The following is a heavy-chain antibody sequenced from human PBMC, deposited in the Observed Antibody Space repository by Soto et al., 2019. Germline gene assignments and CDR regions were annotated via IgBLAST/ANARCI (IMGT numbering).Heavy chain of an antibody. V-gene: IGHV4-4*07. Sequence: PSETLSRTCTVSGGSISSFYWSCIRQPAGKGLEWIGRIYSGGRNNYNPSLKSRVTMSVDTSKNQFSLRLSSVTAADTAMYSCARGSSRWDYWGQGTLVTVSS. CDR3: ARGSSRWDY. J-gene: IGHJ4*01. D-gene: IGHD6-13*01. CDR1: GGSISSFY. CDR2: IYSGGRN.